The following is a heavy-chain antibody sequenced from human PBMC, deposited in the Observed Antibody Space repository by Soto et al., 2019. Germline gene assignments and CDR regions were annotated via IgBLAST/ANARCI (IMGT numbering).Heavy chain of an antibody. CDR3: AKVPSSCYTRGSFDF. J-gene: IGHJ2*01. D-gene: IGHD6-13*01. CDR1: GFSFSTYG. Sequence: QVHLEETGGGVVQPGRSLRLSFAASGFSFSTYGMHWVSQAPGKGLEWVAVISHDGGNESYADSVKGRFTISRDSSKNTVYLQMNNVKAEDTVVYYCAKVPSSCYTRGSFDFWGLSTLVTVTS. V-gene: IGHV3-30*18. CDR2: ISHDGGNE.